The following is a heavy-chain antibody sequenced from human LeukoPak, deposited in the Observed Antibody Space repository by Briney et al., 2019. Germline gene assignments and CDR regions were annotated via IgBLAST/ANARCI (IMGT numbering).Heavy chain of an antibody. CDR3: VLQGYYESSGLGEFDY. Sequence: ASVKVSCKASGGTFSSYAISWVRQAPGQGLEWMGRIIPILGIANYAQKFQGRVTITADKSTSTAYMELSIQRSEDTAVYYCVLQGYYESSGLGEFDYWGQGTLVTVSS. D-gene: IGHD3-22*01. CDR2: IIPILGIA. CDR1: GGTFSSYA. V-gene: IGHV1-69*04. J-gene: IGHJ4*02.